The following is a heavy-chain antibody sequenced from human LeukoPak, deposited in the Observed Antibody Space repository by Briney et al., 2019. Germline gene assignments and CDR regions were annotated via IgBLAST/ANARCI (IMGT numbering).Heavy chain of an antibody. CDR2: IYTSGST. J-gene: IGHJ3*02. D-gene: IGHD3-22*01. CDR1: GGSISIYY. CDR3: ARGVYYYDSSGYYNVRGAFDI. V-gene: IGHV4-4*07. Sequence: SETLSLTCTVSGGSISIYYWSWIRQPAGKGLEWIWRIYTSGSTNYHPSLKSRVTMSVDTSKNQFSLKLSSVTAADTAVYYCARGVYYYDSSGYYNVRGAFDIWGQGTMVTVSS.